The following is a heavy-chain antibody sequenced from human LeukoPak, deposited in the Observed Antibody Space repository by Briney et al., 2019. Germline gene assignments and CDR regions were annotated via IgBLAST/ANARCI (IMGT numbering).Heavy chain of an antibody. CDR2: IKQDGSEK. CDR3: AKSSSGYYLSHFGY. J-gene: IGHJ4*02. Sequence: GGSLRLSCAASGFTFSSYWMSWVRQAPGKGLEWVANIKQDGSEKYYVDSVKGRFTISRDNAKNSLYLQTNSLRAEDTAVYYCAKSSSGYYLSHFGYWGQGTLVTVSS. CDR1: GFTFSSYW. V-gene: IGHV3-7*03. D-gene: IGHD3-22*01.